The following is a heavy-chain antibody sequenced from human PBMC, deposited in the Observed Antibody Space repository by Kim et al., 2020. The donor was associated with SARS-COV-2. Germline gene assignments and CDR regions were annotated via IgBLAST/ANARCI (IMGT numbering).Heavy chain of an antibody. D-gene: IGHD2-21*02. CDR3: AKDGEPVVTARTAMAFDI. V-gene: IGHV3-23*01. Sequence: KGRFTISRDNSKNTLYLQMNSLRAEDTAVYYCAKDGEPVVTARTAMAFDIWGQGTMVTVSS. J-gene: IGHJ3*02.